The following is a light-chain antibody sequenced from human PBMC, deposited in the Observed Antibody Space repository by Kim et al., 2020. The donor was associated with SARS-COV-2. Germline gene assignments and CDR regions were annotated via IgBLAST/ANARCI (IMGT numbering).Light chain of an antibody. CDR2: AAP. CDR1: QGVVSS. Sequence: PVEGADPSCRASQGVVSSLAWFHKKPGQPPSLLIYAAPKRATDIPARFSGSASGTDFTSTITNLEPEDFAVYYCQHRSNGPPHTFGQGTKMDIK. CDR3: QHRSNGPPHT. J-gene: IGKJ2*01. V-gene: IGKV3-11*01.